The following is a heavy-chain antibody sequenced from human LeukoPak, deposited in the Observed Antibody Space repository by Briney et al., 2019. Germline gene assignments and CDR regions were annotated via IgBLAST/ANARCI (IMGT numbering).Heavy chain of an antibody. CDR3: ARGRFIVTTSRNYYYMDV. V-gene: IGHV1-69*08. D-gene: IGHD4-17*01. CDR1: GFSLSSYS. CDR2: IIPIFGTS. Sequence: PGGSLRLSCVASGFSLSSYSINWVRQAPGQGLEWMGRIIPIFGTSNHTQKFQGRVTITADKSTGTAYMELTSLRSEDTAVYYCARGRFIVTTSRNYYYMDVWGKGTTVTVSS. J-gene: IGHJ6*03.